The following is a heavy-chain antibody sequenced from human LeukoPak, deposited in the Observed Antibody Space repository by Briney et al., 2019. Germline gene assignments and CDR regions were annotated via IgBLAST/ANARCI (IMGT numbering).Heavy chain of an antibody. CDR2: ISSSGGTI. CDR3: ATDGSWSGSYTVRYFDY. V-gene: IGHV3-48*03. D-gene: IGHD3-3*01. Sequence: AGGSLRLLCAVSGVIFSNYEVNWVRQAPGKGPEWVSYISSSGGTIYYADSVKGRFTISRDNAQNSLYLQMNSLRAEDTAVYYCATDGSWSGSYTVRYFDYWGQGTLVTVSS. CDR1: GVIFSNYE. J-gene: IGHJ4*02.